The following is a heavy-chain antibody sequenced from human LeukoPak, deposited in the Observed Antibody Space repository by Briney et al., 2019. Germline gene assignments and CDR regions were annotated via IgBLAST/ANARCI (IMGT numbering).Heavy chain of an antibody. CDR2: ISSSGSTI. J-gene: IGHJ3*02. Sequence: PGGSLRLSCAASGFTFSSYEMNWVRQAPGKGLEWVSYISSSGSTIYYADSVKGRFTISRDNAKNALYLQMNSLRAEDTAVYYCARDTSVRGYGSGREAFDIWGQGTMVTVSS. CDR3: ARDTSVRGYGSGREAFDI. D-gene: IGHD3-10*01. CDR1: GFTFSSYE. V-gene: IGHV3-48*03.